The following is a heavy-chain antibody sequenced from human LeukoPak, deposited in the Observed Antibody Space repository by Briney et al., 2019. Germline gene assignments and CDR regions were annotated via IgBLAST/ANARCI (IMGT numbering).Heavy chain of an antibody. CDR3: ARATTVTAGYYYYMDV. D-gene: IGHD4-11*01. Sequence: GGSLRLSCAASGFTFSSDSMNWVRQAPGKGLDWVSYISSSSSTIYYADSVKGRFTISRDNAKNSLYLQMNSLRAEDTAVHYCARATTVTAGYYYYMDVWGKGTTVTVSS. J-gene: IGHJ6*03. V-gene: IGHV3-48*01. CDR1: GFTFSSDS. CDR2: ISSSSSTI.